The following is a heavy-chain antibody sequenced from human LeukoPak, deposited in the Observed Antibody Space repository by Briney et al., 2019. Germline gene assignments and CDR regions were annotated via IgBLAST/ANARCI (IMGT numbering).Heavy chain of an antibody. J-gene: IGHJ3*02. D-gene: IGHD1-26*01. CDR3: ARRRGRYSGDAFDI. V-gene: IGHV5-51*01. CDR1: GYRFTSYW. Sequence: GGSLRLSCKGSGYRFTSYWIGWVRQMPGKGQEWMGFIYPGDSDTRYSPSFQGQVTISADKSMSTAYLQWSSLKASDTAMYYCARRRGRYSGDAFDIWGQGTMVTVSS. CDR2: IYPGDSDT.